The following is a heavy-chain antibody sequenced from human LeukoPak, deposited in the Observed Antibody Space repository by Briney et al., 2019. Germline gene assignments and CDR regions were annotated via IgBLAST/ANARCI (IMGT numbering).Heavy chain of an antibody. CDR2: IKQDGSEK. Sequence: GGSLRLSCAASGFTFSSYWMSWVRQAPGKGLEWVANIKQDGSEKYYVDSVKGRFTISRDNAKNSLYLQMNSLRAEDTALYYCAKDIAPLDYGDYVRAFDIWGQGTMVTVSS. D-gene: IGHD4-17*01. J-gene: IGHJ3*02. CDR3: AKDIAPLDYGDYVRAFDI. V-gene: IGHV3-7*03. CDR1: GFTFSSYW.